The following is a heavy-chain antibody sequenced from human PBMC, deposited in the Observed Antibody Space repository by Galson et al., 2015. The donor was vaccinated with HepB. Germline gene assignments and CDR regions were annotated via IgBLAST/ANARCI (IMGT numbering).Heavy chain of an antibody. D-gene: IGHD3-22*01. CDR2: ISSSSSYI. CDR1: GFTFSSYS. CDR3: ARSLYSSGYYPKPIDY. Sequence: SLRLSCAASGFTFSSYSMNWVRQAPGKGLEWVSSISSSSSYIYYADSVKGRFTISRDNAKNSLYLQMNSLRAEDTAVYYCARSLYSSGYYPKPIDYWGQGTLVTVSS. J-gene: IGHJ4*02. V-gene: IGHV3-21*01.